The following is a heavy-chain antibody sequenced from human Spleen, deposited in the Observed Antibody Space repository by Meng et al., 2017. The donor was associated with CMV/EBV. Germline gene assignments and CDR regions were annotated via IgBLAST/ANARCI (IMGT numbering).Heavy chain of an antibody. V-gene: IGHV4-30-4*08. CDR1: GGSISGGDYY. CDR3: ARVALTYCGGDCVGRQDY. Sequence: SETLSLTCTVSGGSISGGDYYWSWIRQPPGKGLEWIGYIYYSGSTYYNPSLKSRVTISVDTSKNQFSLKLSSVTAADTAVYYCARVALTYCGGDCVGRQDYWGQGTLVTVSS. CDR2: IYYSGST. J-gene: IGHJ4*02. D-gene: IGHD2-21*01.